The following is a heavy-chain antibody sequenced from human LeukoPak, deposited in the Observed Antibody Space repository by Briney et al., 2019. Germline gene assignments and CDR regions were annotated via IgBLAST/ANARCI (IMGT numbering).Heavy chain of an antibody. D-gene: IGHD1-1*01. J-gene: IGHJ4*02. CDR2: IYHSGST. CDR1: GYSISSGYY. Sequence: SETLSLTCTVSGYSISSGYYWGWIRQPPGKGLEWIGSIYHSGSTYYNPSLKSRVTISVDTSKNQFSLKLSSVTAADTAVYYCAGINWNYVGYWGQGTLVTVSS. CDR3: AGINWNYVGY. V-gene: IGHV4-38-2*02.